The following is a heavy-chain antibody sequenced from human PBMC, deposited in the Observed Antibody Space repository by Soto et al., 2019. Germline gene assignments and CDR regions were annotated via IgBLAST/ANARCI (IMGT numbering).Heavy chain of an antibody. CDR3: ARSLLGDYYDSDGLDN. V-gene: IGHV1-69*04. Sequence: ASVKVSCKASGGTFSSYAISWVRQAPGQGLEWMGRIIPIFDITNYAQKFQGRVTFTADKSTSTVYMDLSSLRSDDTAVYYCARSLLGDYYDSDGLDNWGQGTLVTVSS. CDR2: IIPIFDIT. D-gene: IGHD3-22*01. J-gene: IGHJ4*02. CDR1: GGTFSSYA.